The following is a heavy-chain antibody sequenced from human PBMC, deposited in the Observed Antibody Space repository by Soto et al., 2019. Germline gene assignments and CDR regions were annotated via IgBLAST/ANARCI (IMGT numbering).Heavy chain of an antibody. CDR2: ISGTGGNT. D-gene: IGHD1-26*01. CDR3: AKVHSGSYIHGFDY. Sequence: GGSLRLSCAASGFTFSSYAMSWVRQAPGKGLEWVSAISGTGGNTYYADSVKGRFTISRDNSQNTLYLQMNSLRAEDTAVYYCAKVHSGSYIHGFDYWGQGTLVTVSS. CDR1: GFTFSSYA. J-gene: IGHJ4*02. V-gene: IGHV3-23*01.